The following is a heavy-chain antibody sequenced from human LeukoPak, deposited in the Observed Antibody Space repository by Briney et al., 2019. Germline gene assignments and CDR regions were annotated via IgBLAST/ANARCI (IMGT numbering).Heavy chain of an antibody. CDR2: VYYSGST. J-gene: IGHJ4*02. CDR3: ARIHRYCSGGACYVLDN. V-gene: IGHV4-59*02. Sequence: SETLSLTCVVSGGSVSGYYWGWIRQPPGRGLEWIGYVYYSGSTNYNPSFKSRITISVDTSRNQFSLQLSSVTAADTAMYYCARIHRYCSGGACYVLDNWGQGTLVAVSS. CDR1: GGSVSGYY. D-gene: IGHD2-15*01.